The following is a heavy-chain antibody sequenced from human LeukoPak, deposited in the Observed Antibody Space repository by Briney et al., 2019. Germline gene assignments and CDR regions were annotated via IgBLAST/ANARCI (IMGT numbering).Heavy chain of an antibody. D-gene: IGHD6-13*01. CDR3: ARSWASSWYWFDY. V-gene: IGHV3-74*01. Sequence: PGGSLRLSCAASEFTFRSYWMHWVRHAPGKGLVWVSSINGDGITTTYADSVKGRFTISRDNAKNTLYLQMNSLRAEDTAVYYCARSWASSWYWFDYWGQGTLVTVSS. CDR2: INGDGITT. J-gene: IGHJ4*02. CDR1: EFTFRSYW.